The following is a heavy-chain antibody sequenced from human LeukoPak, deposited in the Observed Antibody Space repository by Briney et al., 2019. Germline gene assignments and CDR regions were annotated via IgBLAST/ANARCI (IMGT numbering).Heavy chain of an antibody. D-gene: IGHD3-3*01. CDR3: ARGGAYDFWSGSTGFDY. CDR2: IYYSGST. CDR1: GGSISTYY. Sequence: SETLSLTCTVSGGSISTYYWSWIRQPPGKGLEWIGYIYYSGSTNYNPSLKSRVTISVDTSKNQFSLKLSSVTAADTAVYHCARGGAYDFWSGSTGFDYWGQGTLVTVSS. V-gene: IGHV4-59*01. J-gene: IGHJ4*02.